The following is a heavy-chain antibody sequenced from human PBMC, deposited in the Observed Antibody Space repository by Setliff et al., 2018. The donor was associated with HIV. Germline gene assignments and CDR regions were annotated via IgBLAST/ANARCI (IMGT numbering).Heavy chain of an antibody. D-gene: IGHD3-10*01. J-gene: IGHJ6*03. CDR3: ARGSFGSGWYYYYMDV. Sequence: ASVKVSCKASGYTFTSYAMNWVRQAPGQGLEWMGWINTNTGKPTYAQDFTGRFVFSLDTSVSTAYLQISSLKTEDSALYYCARGSFGSGWYYYYMDVWGKGTTVTVSS. V-gene: IGHV7-4-1*02. CDR1: GYTFTSYA. CDR2: INTNTGKP.